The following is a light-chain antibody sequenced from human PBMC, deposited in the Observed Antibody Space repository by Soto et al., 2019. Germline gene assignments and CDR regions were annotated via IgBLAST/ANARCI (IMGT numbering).Light chain of an antibody. CDR2: GAS. V-gene: IGKV3-20*01. CDR1: QSVSSSY. J-gene: IGKJ2*01. CDR3: QQYGSSPQYT. Sequence: EIVLTQSPGTLSLSPGERATLSCRASQSVSSSYLAWYQQKPGQAPRLLLYGASNRATGIPDRVSGSESGTDFTLTISRLEPEDFSVYYCQQYGSSPQYTFGQGINLEFK.